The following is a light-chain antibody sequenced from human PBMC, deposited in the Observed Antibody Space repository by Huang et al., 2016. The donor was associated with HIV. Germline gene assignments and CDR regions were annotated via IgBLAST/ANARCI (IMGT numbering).Light chain of an antibody. Sequence: IQLTQSPSSLSASVGDRVTVTCRASQGIRTYLAWYQQKPGKAPKLLIYGASTLQSGGPSRFSASGSGSDFTLTISSLQPEDFATYYCQQNENYPWTFGQGTKVEIK. CDR1: QGIRTY. CDR3: QQNENYPWT. V-gene: IGKV1-9*01. CDR2: GAS. J-gene: IGKJ1*01.